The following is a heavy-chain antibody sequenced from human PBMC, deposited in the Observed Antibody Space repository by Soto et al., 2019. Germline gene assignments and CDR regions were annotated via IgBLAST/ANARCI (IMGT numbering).Heavy chain of an antibody. CDR3: ARDTPYSSGYVFDY. D-gene: IGHD6-19*01. J-gene: IGHJ4*02. CDR2: ISSSSSYI. Sequence: PGGSLRLSCAACGFTFSSYSMNWVRQAPGKGLEWVSSISSSSSYIYYADSVKGRFTISRDNAKNSLYLQMNSLRAEDTAVYYCARDTPYSSGYVFDYWGQGTLVTVSS. V-gene: IGHV3-21*01. CDR1: GFTFSSYS.